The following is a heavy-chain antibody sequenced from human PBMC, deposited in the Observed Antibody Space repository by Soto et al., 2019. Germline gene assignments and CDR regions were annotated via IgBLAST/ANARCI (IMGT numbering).Heavy chain of an antibody. Sequence: ASVKVSCKASGYTFTSYYMHWLRQAPGQGLEWMGIINPSGGSTSYAQKFQGRVTMTRDTSTSTVYMELSSLRSEDTAVYYCARGGLIIVVGAGDAFDIWGQGTMVTVSS. CDR1: GYTFTSYY. J-gene: IGHJ3*02. CDR3: ARGGLIIVVGAGDAFDI. D-gene: IGHD2-15*01. V-gene: IGHV1-46*01. CDR2: INPSGGST.